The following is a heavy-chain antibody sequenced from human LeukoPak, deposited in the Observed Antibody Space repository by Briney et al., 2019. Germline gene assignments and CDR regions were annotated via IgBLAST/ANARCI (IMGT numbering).Heavy chain of an antibody. V-gene: IGHV3-23*01. D-gene: IGHD2-2*01. Sequence: GGSLRLSCAASGFRFTDYSMSRVRQAPGKGLEWVAGLGRSGEYKYYADSVKGRFTISRDNSKDTVSLQMNNLRAEDSAIYFCVKDRPCETCMPMDAWGQGTTVTVSS. CDR2: LGRSGEYK. CDR3: VKDRPCETCMPMDA. CDR1: GFRFTDYS. J-gene: IGHJ6*02.